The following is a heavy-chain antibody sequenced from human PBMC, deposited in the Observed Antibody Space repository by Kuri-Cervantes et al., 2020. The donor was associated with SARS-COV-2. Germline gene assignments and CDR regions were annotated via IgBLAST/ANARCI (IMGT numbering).Heavy chain of an antibody. D-gene: IGHD6-6*01. CDR1: GYTFTDYY. CDR3: ASLSLLRIAARNAFDI. V-gene: IGHV1-2*02. Sequence: ASVKVSCKASGYTFTDYYMHWVRQAPGQGLEWMGWINPNSGGTNYAQKFQGRVTMTRDTSISTAYMELSRLRSGDTAVYYCASLSLLRIAARNAFDIWGQGTMVTVSS. J-gene: IGHJ3*02. CDR2: INPNSGGT.